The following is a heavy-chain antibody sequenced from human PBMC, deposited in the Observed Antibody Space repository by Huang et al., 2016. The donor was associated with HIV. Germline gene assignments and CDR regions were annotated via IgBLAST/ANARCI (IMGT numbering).Heavy chain of an antibody. V-gene: IGHV6-1*01. CDR1: EDSVAGNSIT. D-gene: IGHD3-22*01. Sequence: QLQQSGPGLLKPSQTLSLTCAISEDSVAGNSITWNWIRQSPSRGLEWLGRTYYSAKWYKDYAESVKSRMTIDTDTSKNQFSLQLKSVVPEDTAVYFCARGHDFYYDRRGYSFDYWGQGSLVTVSS. CDR3: ARGHDFYYDRRGYSFDY. CDR2: TYYSAKWYK. J-gene: IGHJ4*02.